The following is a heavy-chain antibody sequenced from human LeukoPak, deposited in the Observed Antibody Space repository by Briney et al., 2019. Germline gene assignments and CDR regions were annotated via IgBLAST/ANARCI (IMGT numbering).Heavy chain of an antibody. CDR2: IFGSGGSP. J-gene: IGHJ4*02. D-gene: IGHD5-18*01. CDR3: GKTTAGYSSGQKPAWPVDY. CDR1: GFTFGSFA. V-gene: IGHV3-23*01. Sequence: GGSLRLSCEASGFTFGSFAMYWVRQAPGKGLEWIAGIFGSGGSPHYADSVKGRFTISRDNSKNTVYLQVNSLRAEDTAVYYCGKTTAGYSSGQKPAWPVDYWGQGTLVTVSS.